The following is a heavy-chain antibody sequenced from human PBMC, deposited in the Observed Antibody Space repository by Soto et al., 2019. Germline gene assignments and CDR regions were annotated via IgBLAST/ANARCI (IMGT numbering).Heavy chain of an antibody. CDR2: IYSGGST. Sequence: EVQLVESGGGLVQPGGSLRLSCAASGFTVRTKYMSWVRQAPGKGLEWVSVIYSGGSTFYADSVRGRFTISRDNSKSSVNLQMTSPRTEDTAVYYCARDPWAADYWGQGTLVTVSS. J-gene: IGHJ4*02. V-gene: IGHV3-66*01. CDR1: GFTVRTKY. D-gene: IGHD7-27*01. CDR3: ARDPWAADY.